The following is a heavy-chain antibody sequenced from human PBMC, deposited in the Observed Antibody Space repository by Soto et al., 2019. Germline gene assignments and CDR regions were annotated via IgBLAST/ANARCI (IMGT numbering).Heavy chain of an antibody. CDR2: IDYNEINQ. J-gene: IGHJ4*02. CDR3: ARDFCPVPTCYDL. Sequence: PGGSLRLSCAASVFTFSSYWMHFVRQAPGKGLEWVAGIDYNEINQYYIDPVKGRFTISRDQSKNTLYPQMNSLRAEDTAVYYCARDFCPVPTCYDLWGQGVQVTVPQ. D-gene: IGHD2-2*01. V-gene: IGHV3-33*08. CDR1: VFTFSSYW.